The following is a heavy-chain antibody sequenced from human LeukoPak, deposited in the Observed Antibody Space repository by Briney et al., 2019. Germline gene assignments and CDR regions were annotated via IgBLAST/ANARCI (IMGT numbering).Heavy chain of an antibody. V-gene: IGHV1-2*04. CDR1: GYTFTGYY. CDR2: INPNSGGT. CDR3: ARSFDSGWYGYYYYGMDV. Sequence: ASVKVSCKASGYTFTGYYMHWVRQAPGQGLEWMGWINPNSGGTNYAQKFQGWVTMTRDTSISTAYMELSRLRSDDTAVYYCARSFDSGWYGYYYYGMDVWGQGTTVTVSS. J-gene: IGHJ6*02. D-gene: IGHD6-19*01.